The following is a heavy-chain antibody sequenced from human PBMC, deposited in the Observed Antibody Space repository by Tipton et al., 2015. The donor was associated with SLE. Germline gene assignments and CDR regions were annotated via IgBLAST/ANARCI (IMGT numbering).Heavy chain of an antibody. CDR1: GGSISSISYY. D-gene: IGHD4-23*01. CDR3: ARAGSGMVVTRGGIDAFDI. CDR2: IYYSGST. Sequence: TLSLTCTVSGGSISSISYYWSWIRQHPGKGLEWIGYIYYSGSTYYNPSLKSRVTISVDTSKNQFSLKLSSVTAADTAVYYCARAGSGMVVTRGGIDAFDIWGQGTVVTVSS. J-gene: IGHJ3*02. V-gene: IGHV4-31*03.